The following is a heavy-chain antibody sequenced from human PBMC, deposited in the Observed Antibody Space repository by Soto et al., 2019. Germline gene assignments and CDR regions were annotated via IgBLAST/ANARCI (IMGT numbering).Heavy chain of an antibody. V-gene: IGHV1-18*01. Sequence: QVQLVQSGAEVKKPGASVKVSCKASGYTFTSYGISWVRQAPGQGLEWMGWISAYNGNTNYAQKLQGRVTMTTDTSTSTAYMELRSLRLDDTAVYYCARVPYYYDSSGYYYLDYWGQGTLVTVSS. CDR2: ISAYNGNT. CDR3: ARVPYYYDSSGYYYLDY. CDR1: GYTFTSYG. D-gene: IGHD3-22*01. J-gene: IGHJ4*02.